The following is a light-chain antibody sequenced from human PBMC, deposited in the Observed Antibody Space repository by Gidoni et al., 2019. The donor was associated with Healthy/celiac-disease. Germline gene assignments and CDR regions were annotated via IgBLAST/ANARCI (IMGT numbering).Light chain of an antibody. J-gene: IGKJ4*01. Sequence: DIQMTQSPSSLSASVGDRVTITCQASQDISNYLNWYQQQPGKAPKLLIYDASNLETGVPSRFSGSGSGTDFTFTISSLQSEDIATYYCQQYDNLPALTFGGGTKVEIK. CDR3: QQYDNLPALT. CDR2: DAS. V-gene: IGKV1-33*01. CDR1: QDISNY.